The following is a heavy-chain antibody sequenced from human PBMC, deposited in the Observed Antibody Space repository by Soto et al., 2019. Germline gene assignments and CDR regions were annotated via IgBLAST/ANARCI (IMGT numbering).Heavy chain of an antibody. CDR2: ISAYNGNT. D-gene: IGHD6-19*01. J-gene: IGHJ4*02. Sequence: QVQLVQSGAEVKKPGASVKVSCKASGYTFTSYGISWVRQAPGQGLEWMGWISAYNGNTNYAQKLQDRVTMTTDTSTSTAYMELRSLRSDDTAVYYCARNPADYSSGWYVSDYWGQGTLVTVSS. CDR1: GYTFTSYG. V-gene: IGHV1-18*01. CDR3: ARNPADYSSGWYVSDY.